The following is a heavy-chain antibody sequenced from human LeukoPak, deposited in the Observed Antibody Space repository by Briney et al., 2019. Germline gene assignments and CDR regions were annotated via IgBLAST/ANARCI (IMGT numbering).Heavy chain of an antibody. J-gene: IGHJ4*02. D-gene: IGHD1-1*01. CDR3: ARTTMETQYFGR. V-gene: IGHV3-74*01. CDR1: GFKLNSFY. Sequence: GGSLGLSCAGSGFKLNSFYMDWVPPGPGKGLVWVSRLKSDGSSPKHAVSVQGRFTISRDDAKNTLYLHMPSVRVEDAAVYYWARTTMETQYFGRWGQGTLVTVSS. CDR2: LKSDGSSP.